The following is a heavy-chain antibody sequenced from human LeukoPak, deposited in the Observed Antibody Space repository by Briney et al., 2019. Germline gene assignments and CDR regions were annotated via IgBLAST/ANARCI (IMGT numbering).Heavy chain of an antibody. J-gene: IGHJ4*02. V-gene: IGHV3-23*01. D-gene: IGHD1-26*01. CDR2: ISGSGDST. Sequence: TGGSLRLSCAASGLTFSSYAMSWVRQAPGKGLEWVSAISGSGDSTYYADSVKGRFTISRDNSKNTLYLQMNSLRAEDTAVYYCAKAGSYYYFDYWGQGTLVTVSS. CDR3: AKAGSYYYFDY. CDR1: GLTFSSYA.